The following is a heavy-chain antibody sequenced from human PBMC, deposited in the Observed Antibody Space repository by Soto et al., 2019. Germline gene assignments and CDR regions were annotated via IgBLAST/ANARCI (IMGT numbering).Heavy chain of an antibody. Sequence: ASVKVSCKASGYTFTSYYMHWVRQAPGQGLEWMGIINPSGGSTSYAQKFQGRVTMTRDTSTSTVYMELSSLRSEDTAVYYCAREYDRTTVTTWGAFDIWGQGTMVTVSS. CDR2: INPSGGST. CDR1: GYTFTSYY. CDR3: AREYDRTTVTTWGAFDI. J-gene: IGHJ3*02. D-gene: IGHD4-17*01. V-gene: IGHV1-46*03.